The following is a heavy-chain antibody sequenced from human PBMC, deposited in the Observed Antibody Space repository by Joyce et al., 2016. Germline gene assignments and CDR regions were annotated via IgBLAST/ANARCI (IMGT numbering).Heavy chain of an antibody. Sequence: EVQLVESGGGSVQPGGPLGLSCAASGFIFSSYSMNWVRQAPGKELEWVSYISSTSSTTYYADSVKGRFTISRDNAKNSLYLQMSSLRAEDTAVYYCAREDIVVVSRYYSYMDVWGKGTTVTVSS. D-gene: IGHD2-2*01. CDR1: GFIFSSYS. J-gene: IGHJ6*03. CDR2: ISSTSSTT. CDR3: AREDIVVVSRYYSYMDV. V-gene: IGHV3-48*01.